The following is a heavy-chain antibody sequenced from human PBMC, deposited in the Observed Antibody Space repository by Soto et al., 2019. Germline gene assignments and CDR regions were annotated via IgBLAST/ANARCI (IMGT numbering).Heavy chain of an antibody. J-gene: IGHJ6*02. CDR2: INPSGGST. D-gene: IGHD2-8*01. Sequence: SVKVSCKASGYTFTSYYMHWVRQAPGQGLEWMGIINPSGGSTSYAQKFQGRVTMTRDTSTSTVYMELSSLRSEDTAVYYCARGFGFDGVRPKKPYGMDVWGQATTVTVSS. V-gene: IGHV1-46*01. CDR1: GYTFTSYY. CDR3: ARGFGFDGVRPKKPYGMDV.